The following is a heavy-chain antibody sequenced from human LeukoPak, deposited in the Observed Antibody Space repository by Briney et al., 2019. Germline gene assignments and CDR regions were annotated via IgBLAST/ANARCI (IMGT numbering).Heavy chain of an antibody. CDR3: ARGWLAD. CDR1: GYSLSNTD. J-gene: IGHJ4*02. Sequence: ASVKVSCKASGYSLSNTDMSWVRQARGQGLEWMGWMNPKSGNTGYAQKFQGRVTLTRDTSINTAYMELSSLTSDDTAVYYCARGWLADWGQGTLVTVSS. D-gene: IGHD5-12*01. V-gene: IGHV1-8*02. CDR2: MNPKSGNT.